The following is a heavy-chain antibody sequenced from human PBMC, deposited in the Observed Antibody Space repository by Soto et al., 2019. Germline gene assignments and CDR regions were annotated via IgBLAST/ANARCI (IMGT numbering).Heavy chain of an antibody. D-gene: IGHD2-15*01. J-gene: IGHJ6*02. CDR1: GGSISSSSYY. Sequence: QLQLQESGPGLVKPSETLSLTCTVSGGSISSSSYYWGWIRQPPGKGLEWIGSIYYSGSTYYNPSLKSRVTISVDTSKNQFSLKLSSVTAADTAVYYCARSKGYCSRGSCYNYYYGMDVWGQGTTVTVSS. CDR2: IYYSGST. CDR3: ARSKGYCSRGSCYNYYYGMDV. V-gene: IGHV4-39*01.